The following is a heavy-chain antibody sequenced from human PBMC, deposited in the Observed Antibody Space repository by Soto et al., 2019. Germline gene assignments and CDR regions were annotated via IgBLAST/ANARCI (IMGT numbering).Heavy chain of an antibody. J-gene: IGHJ4*02. CDR3: ARSREDIVVVVAATFGYYFDY. D-gene: IGHD2-15*01. CDR2: INHSGST. Sequence: QVQLQQWGAGLLKPSETLSLTCAVYGGSFSGYYWSWIRQPPGKGLEWIGEINHSGSTNYNPSLKSRVTISVDTSKNQFSLKLSSVTAADTAVYYCARSREDIVVVVAATFGYYFDYWGQGTLVTVSS. CDR1: GGSFSGYY. V-gene: IGHV4-34*01.